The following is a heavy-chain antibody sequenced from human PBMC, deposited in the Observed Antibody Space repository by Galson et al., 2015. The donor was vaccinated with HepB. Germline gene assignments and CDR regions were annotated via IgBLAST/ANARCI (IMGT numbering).Heavy chain of an antibody. CDR3: ARAPLSALVALDP. Sequence: SVKVSCKASGYTFTSYAMNWVRQAPGQGLEWMGWINPNTGNTTYAQDFTGRFIITLNTSVSTAYLELSSLKSEDTAVYYCARAPLSALVALDPWGQGTLVTVSS. CDR2: INPNTGNT. J-gene: IGHJ5*02. V-gene: IGHV7-4-1*02. D-gene: IGHD3-9*01. CDR1: GYTFTSYA.